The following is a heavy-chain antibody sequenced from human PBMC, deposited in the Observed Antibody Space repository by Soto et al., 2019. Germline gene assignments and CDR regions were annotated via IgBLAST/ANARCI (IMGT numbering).Heavy chain of an antibody. J-gene: IGHJ4*02. V-gene: IGHV1-3*01. Sequence: QVQLVQSGAEVKQPGASASVSCKASGYNFTTYVVHWLRQAPGQGPEWMGWINCGSGNTVYSQKFQGRVTFTRDTSARTAYMDLNSLTSGDTAVYYCASRYTSGWTFDFWGRGTLVTVSS. D-gene: IGHD6-19*01. CDR3: ASRYTSGWTFDF. CDR1: GYNFTTYV. CDR2: INCGSGNT.